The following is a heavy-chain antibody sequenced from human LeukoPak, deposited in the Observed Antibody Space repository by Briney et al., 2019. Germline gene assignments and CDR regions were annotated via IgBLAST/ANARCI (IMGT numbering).Heavy chain of an antibody. V-gene: IGHV1-2*02. CDR3: ARGRYCGVDCYGPALY. CDR2: INPNSGGT. Sequence: ASVKVSCKASGYTFTGYYMHWVRQAPGQGLEWMGWINPNSGGTNYAQKFQGRVTMTRDTSISTAYMELSSLRSDDTAVYYCARGRYCGVDCYGPALYWGRGTLVTVSS. D-gene: IGHD2-21*02. CDR1: GYTFTGYY. J-gene: IGHJ4*02.